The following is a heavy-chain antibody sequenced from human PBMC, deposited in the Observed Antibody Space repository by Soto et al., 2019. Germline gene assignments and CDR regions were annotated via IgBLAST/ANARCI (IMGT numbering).Heavy chain of an antibody. V-gene: IGHV4-31*03. CDR1: GGSISSGGYY. CDR3: AREGGIVGATAADY. Sequence: QVQLQESGPGLVKPSQTLSLTCTVSGGSISSGGYYWSWIRQHPGKGLEWIGYIYYSGSTYYNPSLTSRVTISVDTSKNQFSLNLSSVTAADTAVYYCAREGGIVGATAADYCGQGTLVTVSS. D-gene: IGHD1-26*01. J-gene: IGHJ4*02. CDR2: IYYSGST.